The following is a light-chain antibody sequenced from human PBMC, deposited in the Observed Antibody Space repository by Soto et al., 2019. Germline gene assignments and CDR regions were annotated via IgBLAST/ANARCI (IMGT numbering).Light chain of an antibody. J-gene: IGLJ1*01. CDR3: SSCRSSTTFV. CDR1: SSDIGGYNS. V-gene: IGLV2-8*01. Sequence: QSALTQSPSASGSPGQSVTISCTGTSSDIGGYNSVSWYQQHPGKAPKVMIYDVTKRPSGVPDRFSGSKSGNTASLTVSALQAEDEADYYCSSCRSSTTFVFGTGTKVTVL. CDR2: DVT.